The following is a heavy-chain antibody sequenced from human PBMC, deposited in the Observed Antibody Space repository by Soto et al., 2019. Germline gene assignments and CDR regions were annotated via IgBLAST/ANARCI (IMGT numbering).Heavy chain of an antibody. V-gene: IGHV3-73*01. CDR3: SSLYYGSGSYYPLHDY. J-gene: IGHJ4*02. Sequence: PGGSLRLSCAASGFTFSGSAMHWVRQASGKGLEWVGRIRSKANSYATAYAASVKGRFTISRDDSKNTAYLQMNSLKTEDTAVYYCSSLYYGSGSYYPLHDYWGQGTLVTVSS. CDR2: IRSKANSYAT. D-gene: IGHD3-10*01. CDR1: GFTFSGSA.